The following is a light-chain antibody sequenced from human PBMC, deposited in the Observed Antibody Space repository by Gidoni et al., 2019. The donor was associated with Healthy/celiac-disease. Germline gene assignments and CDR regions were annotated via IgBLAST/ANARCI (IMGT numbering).Light chain of an antibody. CDR1: QSVNSN. CDR3: QQYNNWPPWT. J-gene: IGKJ1*01. Sequence: GERATLSCRASQSVNSNLAWYQQKPGQAPRLLIYGASTRATGIPARFSGSGSGTEFTLTISSLQSEDFAVYYCQQYNNWPPWTFGQXTKVEIK. V-gene: IGKV3-15*01. CDR2: GAS.